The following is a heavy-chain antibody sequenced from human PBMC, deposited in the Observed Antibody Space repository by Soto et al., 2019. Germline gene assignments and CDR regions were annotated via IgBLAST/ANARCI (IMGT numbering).Heavy chain of an antibody. J-gene: IGHJ5*02. CDR1: GYSFTSYW. D-gene: IGHD3-22*01. CDR2: IYPGDSDT. V-gene: IGHV5-51*01. CDR3: ARQVFGGGYYDSSGYYYGWFDP. Sequence: PGESLKISCKGSGYSFTSYWIGWVRQMPGKGLEWMGIIYPGDSDTRYSPSFQGQVTISADKSISTACLQWSSLKASDTAMYYCARQVFGGGYYDSSGYYYGWFDPWGQGTLGTVSS.